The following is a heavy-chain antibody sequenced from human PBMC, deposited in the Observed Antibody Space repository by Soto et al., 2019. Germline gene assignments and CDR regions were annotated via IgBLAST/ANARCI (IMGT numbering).Heavy chain of an antibody. D-gene: IGHD5-12*01. Sequence: TLSLTSAISGDSVSSNSAAWNWIRQSPSRGLEWLGRTYYRSKWYNDYAVSVKSRITINPDTSKNKFSLQLNSVTLEDTAVYYCARDPSKWLRYNYYYCGMDVWGQGTTGTVSS. J-gene: IGHJ6*02. CDR2: TYYRSKWYN. CDR1: GDSVSSNSAA. V-gene: IGHV6-1*01. CDR3: ARDPSKWLRYNYYYCGMDV.